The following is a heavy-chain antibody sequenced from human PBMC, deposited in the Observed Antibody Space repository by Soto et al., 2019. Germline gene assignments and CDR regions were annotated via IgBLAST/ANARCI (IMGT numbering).Heavy chain of an antibody. CDR2: IITFFGAA. J-gene: IGHJ6*02. CDR3: ARGGKERFRGPGMDV. Sequence: QVQLVQSGAEVRKPGSSVRVSCRASGDRFSTYAINWVRQAPGQGLEWLGGIITFFGAAMYAQKFQDRVTITADEFTTAAYLELSSLRPEDTAVYYCARGGKERFRGPGMDVWGQGTTGTVSS. D-gene: IGHD1-1*01. CDR1: GDRFSTYA. V-gene: IGHV1-69*01.